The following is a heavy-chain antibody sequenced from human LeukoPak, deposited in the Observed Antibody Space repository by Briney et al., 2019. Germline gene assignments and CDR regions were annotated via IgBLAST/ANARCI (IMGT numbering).Heavy chain of an antibody. J-gene: IGHJ4*02. D-gene: IGHD7-27*01. CDR1: GGSISSYY. CDR3: ARHALGIHPYYFDY. V-gene: IGHV4-59*08. Sequence: SETLSLTCTVSGGSISSYYWSWIRQPPGKGLEWIGYIYYSGSTNYNPSLKSRVTISVDTSKNQFSLKLSSVTAADTAVYYCARHALGIHPYYFDYWGQGTLVTVSS. CDR2: IYYSGST.